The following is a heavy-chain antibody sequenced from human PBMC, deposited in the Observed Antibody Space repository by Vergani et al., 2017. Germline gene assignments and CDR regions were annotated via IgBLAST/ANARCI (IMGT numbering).Heavy chain of an antibody. CDR2: IYPGDSDT. CDR3: ASSGYDYGDYYYYYYMDV. D-gene: IGHD5-12*01. Sequence: EVQLVQSGAEVKKPGESLKISCKGSGYSFTSYGIGWVRQMPGKGLEWMGIIYPGDSDTRYSPSFQGQVTISADKSISTAYLQWSSLKASDTAMYYCASSGYDYGDYYYYYYMDVWGKGTTVTVSS. J-gene: IGHJ6*03. V-gene: IGHV5-51*01. CDR1: GYSFTSYG.